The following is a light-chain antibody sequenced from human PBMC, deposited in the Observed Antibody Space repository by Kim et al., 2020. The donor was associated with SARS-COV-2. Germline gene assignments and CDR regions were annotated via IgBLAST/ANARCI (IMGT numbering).Light chain of an antibody. CDR1: TGTLTSGHF. CDR3: LLSYGDTRKI. Sequence: GGTVTLTCGSNTGTLTSGHFPYWFQQKPGRAPRALIYNTDYKYSWTPARFSGSLLGGKAALTLSDAQAEDEADYYCLLSYGDTRKIFGGGTQLTVL. CDR2: NTD. V-gene: IGLV7-46*01. J-gene: IGLJ2*01.